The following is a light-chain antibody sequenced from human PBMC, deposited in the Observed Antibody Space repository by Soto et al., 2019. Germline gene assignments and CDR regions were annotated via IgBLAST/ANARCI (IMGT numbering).Light chain of an antibody. CDR2: DVT. CDR1: SSDVGGYDY. V-gene: IGLV2-14*01. CDR3: IPYASINPYV. Sequence: QSDLTQPASVSGSPGQSITISCTGTSSDVGGYDYVSWYQQHPGKAPKLMIYDVTNRPSGVSNRFSGSKSGNTASLTISGLQAEDEADYYCIPYASINPYVFGTGTKVPVL. J-gene: IGLJ1*01.